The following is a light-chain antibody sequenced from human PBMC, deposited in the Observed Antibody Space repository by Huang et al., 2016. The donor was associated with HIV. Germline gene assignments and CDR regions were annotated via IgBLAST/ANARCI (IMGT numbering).Light chain of an antibody. Sequence: DIQMTQSPSSLSASVGDRVTITCRASQSVSTYLNWYQQKPGKAPKLLIYAASSLQRGVPSRFSGTGSGTDFTLTISNLQPEDFATYYCQQSYSTPPLYTFGQGTKLEIK. V-gene: IGKV1-39*01. CDR1: QSVSTY. CDR2: AAS. CDR3: QQSYSTPPLYT. J-gene: IGKJ2*01.